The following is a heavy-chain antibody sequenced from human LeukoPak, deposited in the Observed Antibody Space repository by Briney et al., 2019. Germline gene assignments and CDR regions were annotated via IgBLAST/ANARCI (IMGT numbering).Heavy chain of an antibody. CDR2: IWYDGTNE. CDR1: GFAFSNQA. CDR3: ARHGGL. V-gene: IGHV3-33*08. D-gene: IGHD5-12*01. J-gene: IGHJ4*02. Sequence: PGGSLRLSCAASGFAFSNQAMHWVRQPPGKGLEWVAVIWYDGTNENYADSVKGRFTISRDNFKNTLYLQMNNLRAEDTAVFYCARHGGLWGQGTLVTVSS.